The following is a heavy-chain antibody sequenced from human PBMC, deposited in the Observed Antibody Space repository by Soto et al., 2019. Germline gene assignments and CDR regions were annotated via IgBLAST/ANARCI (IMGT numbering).Heavy chain of an antibody. CDR2: IKSKTDGGTT. J-gene: IGHJ4*02. V-gene: IGHV3-15*01. CDR3: TTEWELLGFDY. Sequence: EVQLVESGGGLVKPGGSLRLSCAASGFTFSNVWMSWVRQAPGKGLEWVGRIKSKTDGGTTDYAAPVKGRFTISRDDSKNTLYLQMNSLKTEDTAVYYCTTEWELLGFDYWGQGTLVTVSS. D-gene: IGHD1-26*01. CDR1: GFTFSNVW.